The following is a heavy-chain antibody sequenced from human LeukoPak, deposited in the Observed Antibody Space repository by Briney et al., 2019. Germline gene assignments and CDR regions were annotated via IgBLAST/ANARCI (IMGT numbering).Heavy chain of an antibody. J-gene: IGHJ3*02. CDR3: AKSQLVGATLALDI. V-gene: IGHV3-23*01. CDR1: GFSFSSYD. CDR2: IRGSGGST. D-gene: IGHD1-26*01. Sequence: GGSLRLSCAASGFSFSSYDMNWVRQAPGKGLEWVSAIRGSGGSTFYADSVKGRFTISRDNSKNTLNLQMNSLRAEDTAVYYCAKSQLVGATLALDIWRQGTMVTVSS.